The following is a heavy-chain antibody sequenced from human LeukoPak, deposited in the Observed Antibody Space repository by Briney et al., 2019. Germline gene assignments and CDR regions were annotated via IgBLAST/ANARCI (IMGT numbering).Heavy chain of an antibody. J-gene: IGHJ6*04. CDR3: ASGDSIAAASSPYYYYYGMDV. Sequence: ASVKVSCKASGYTFTSYYMHWVRQAPGQGLEWMGIINPSGGSTSYAQKFQGRVTMTRDTPTSTVYMELSSLRSEDTAVYYCASGDSIAAASSPYYYYYGMDVWGKGTTVTVSS. D-gene: IGHD6-13*01. V-gene: IGHV1-46*01. CDR1: GYTFTSYY. CDR2: INPSGGST.